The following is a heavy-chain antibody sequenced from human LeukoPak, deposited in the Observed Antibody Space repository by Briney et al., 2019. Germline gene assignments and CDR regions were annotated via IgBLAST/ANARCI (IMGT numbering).Heavy chain of an antibody. J-gene: IGHJ4*02. Sequence: PGRSLRLSCAASAFTSSSYAMHWVRQAPRKGLEWVSVISSDGSNKYYADSVKGRFTISRDNSKNTLYLQMNSLRAEDTAVYYCAREGITGTMYYFDYWGQGTLVTVSS. D-gene: IGHD1/OR15-1a*01. V-gene: IGHV3-30*04. CDR1: AFTSSSYA. CDR2: ISSDGSNK. CDR3: AREGITGTMYYFDY.